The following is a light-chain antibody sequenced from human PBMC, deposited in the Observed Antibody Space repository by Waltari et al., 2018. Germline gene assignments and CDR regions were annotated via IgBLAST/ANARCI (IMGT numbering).Light chain of an antibody. J-gene: IGLJ6*01. V-gene: IGLV2-11*01. CDR1: SSDIGGYNY. CDR3: SSYAGSNTFV. CDR2: DVT. Sequence: QAALTQPPSVSGSPGQSVTISCTGTSSDIGGYNYVSWYQQHPGKAPKLMIYDVTKRPSGVSDSFSSSKSGNTASLTISGLQAEDEADYYCSSYAGSNTFVFGGGTKLTVL.